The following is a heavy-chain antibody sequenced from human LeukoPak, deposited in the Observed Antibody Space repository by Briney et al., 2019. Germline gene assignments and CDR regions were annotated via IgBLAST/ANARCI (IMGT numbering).Heavy chain of an antibody. J-gene: IGHJ4*02. V-gene: IGHV3-48*02. CDR3: VKGFNYFDY. CDR2: IMSSSSSI. Sequence: PGGSLRLSCAASGFTFSSYAMSWVRQAPGKGLEWISYIMSSSSSIYYADSAKGRFTISRDNAKNSLYLQMNSLRDEDTAVYYCVKGFNYFDYWGQGTLVTVSS. CDR1: GFTFSSYA.